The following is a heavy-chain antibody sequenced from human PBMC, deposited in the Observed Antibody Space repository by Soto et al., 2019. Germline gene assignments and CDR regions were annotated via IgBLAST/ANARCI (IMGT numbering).Heavy chain of an antibody. CDR2: INHSGST. CDR1: GGSLSGYY. CDR3: ARGGRGFLWSGDPSAFDI. Sequence: QVQLQQWGAGLLKPSETLSLTCAVYGGSLSGYYWSWIRQPPGKGLEWIGEINHSGSTNYNPSLKSRVTISVDTSKNQFSLKLGSVTAADTAVYYCARGGRGFLWSGDPSAFDIWGQGTLVTVSS. J-gene: IGHJ3*02. V-gene: IGHV4-34*01. D-gene: IGHD3-3*01.